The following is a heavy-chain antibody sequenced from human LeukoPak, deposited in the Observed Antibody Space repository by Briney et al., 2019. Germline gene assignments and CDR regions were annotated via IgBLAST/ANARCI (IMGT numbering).Heavy chain of an antibody. J-gene: IGHJ4*02. CDR1: GYTFTGYY. Sequence: ASVKVSCKASGYTFTGYYMHWVRQAPGQGLEWMGWINPNSGGTNYAQKFQGRVTMTRDTSISTAYMELSRLRSDDTAVYYCAGDIAARTYNFDYWGQGTLVTVSS. D-gene: IGHD6-6*01. CDR3: AGDIAARTYNFDY. V-gene: IGHV1-2*02. CDR2: INPNSGGT.